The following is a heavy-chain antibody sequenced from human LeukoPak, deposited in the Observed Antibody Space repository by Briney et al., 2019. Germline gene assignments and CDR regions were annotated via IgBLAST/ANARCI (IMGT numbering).Heavy chain of an antibody. Sequence: GGSLRLSCAASGFTFSSYAMHWVRQAPGKGLEWVAVISYDGSNKYYADSVKGRFTISRDNSKNTLYLQMNSLRAEDTAVYYCAKDSLAPDYWGQGTLVTVSS. J-gene: IGHJ4*02. CDR3: AKDSLAPDY. CDR2: ISYDGSNK. CDR1: GFTFSSYA. V-gene: IGHV3-30-3*01.